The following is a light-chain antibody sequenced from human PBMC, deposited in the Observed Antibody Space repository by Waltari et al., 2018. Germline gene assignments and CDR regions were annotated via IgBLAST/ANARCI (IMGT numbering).Light chain of an antibody. CDR3: QQYNDWPPLT. Sequence: EVVMTQSPATLSVSPGVRVTLSCRASQSVSRFVAWYQQKPGQAPRLLISGASTRATGIPARFSGSGSGTEFTLTISSLQSEDFAIYYCQQYNDWPPLTFGGGTKLEIK. V-gene: IGKV3-15*01. J-gene: IGKJ4*01. CDR2: GAS. CDR1: QSVSRF.